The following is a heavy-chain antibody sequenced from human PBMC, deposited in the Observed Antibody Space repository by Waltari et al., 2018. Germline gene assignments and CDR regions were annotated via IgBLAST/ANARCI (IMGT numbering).Heavy chain of an antibody. J-gene: IGHJ6*03. D-gene: IGHD1-1*01. CDR2: LNHGGST. Sequence: QVQLQHWGAGLLMRSAAVSLTCAVYGGCCGGYYCSWIRRPPRKGLEWIGELNHGGSTNYTPSVKSRVTISVDKSKNQFYLKMSCVTAADTAVYYCARPATKRQCYYYIDVWGKGTTVTVSS. CDR1: GGCCGGYY. CDR3: ARPATKRQCYYYIDV. V-gene: IGHV4-34*01.